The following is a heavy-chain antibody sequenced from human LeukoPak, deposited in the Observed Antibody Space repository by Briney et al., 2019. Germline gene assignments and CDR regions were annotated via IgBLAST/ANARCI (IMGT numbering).Heavy chain of an antibody. CDR3: ARGPQLGIVGATGY. CDR1: GYTFTGYY. V-gene: IGHV1-2*02. D-gene: IGHD1-26*01. CDR2: INPNSGAT. J-gene: IGHJ4*02. Sequence: ASVKVSCKASGYTFTGYYMHWVRQAPGQGLEWMGWINPNSGATDYAQKFQGRVTMTRDTSISTAYMELSRLRSDDAAVYYCARGPQLGIVGATGYWGQGTLVTVSS.